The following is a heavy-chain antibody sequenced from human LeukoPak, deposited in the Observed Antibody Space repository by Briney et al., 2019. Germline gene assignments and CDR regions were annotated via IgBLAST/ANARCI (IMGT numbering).Heavy chain of an antibody. CDR2: IYYSGST. J-gene: IGHJ4*02. V-gene: IGHV4-59*01. CDR1: GGSISSYY. D-gene: IGHD1-26*01. Sequence: SETLSLTCTVSGGSISSYYWSWIRQPPGKGLEWIGYIYYSGSTNYNPSLKSRVTISVDTSKNQFSLKLSSVTAADTAVYYCARETSGSRVFDYWGQGTLVTVSS. CDR3: ARETSGSRVFDY.